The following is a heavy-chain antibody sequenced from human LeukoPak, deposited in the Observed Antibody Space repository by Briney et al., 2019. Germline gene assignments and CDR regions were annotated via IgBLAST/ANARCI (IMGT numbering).Heavy chain of an antibody. CDR1: GYTFTSYA. V-gene: IGHV1-3*01. CDR3: ARGSGSQLDYYYGMDV. CDR2: INAGNGNT. Sequence: ASVKVSCKASGYTFTSYAMHWVRQAPGRRLEWMGWINAGNGNTKYSQKFQGRVTITRDTSASTAYMELSSLRSEDTAVYYCARGSGSQLDYYYGMDVWGQGTTVTVSS. J-gene: IGHJ6*02. D-gene: IGHD1-26*01.